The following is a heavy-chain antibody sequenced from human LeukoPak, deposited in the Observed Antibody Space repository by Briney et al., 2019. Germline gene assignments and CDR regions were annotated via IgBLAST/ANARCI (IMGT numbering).Heavy chain of an antibody. Sequence: VASLKLSCKASVYTFTSYYIHCVPQAPGQQLEWMGIINHSGGSTSYAQKFQGRVTMTRDTSTSTVYMELSSLRSEDTAVYYCARDQVATMNPWGQGTLVTVSS. CDR2: INHSGGST. CDR1: VYTFTSYY. J-gene: IGHJ5*02. V-gene: IGHV1-46*01. CDR3: ARDQVATMNP. D-gene: IGHD5-24*01.